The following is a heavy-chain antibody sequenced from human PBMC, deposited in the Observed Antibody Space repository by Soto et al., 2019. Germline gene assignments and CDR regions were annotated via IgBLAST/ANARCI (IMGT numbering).Heavy chain of an antibody. V-gene: IGHV3-30-3*01. CDR2: ISYDGSNK. J-gene: IGHJ4*02. D-gene: IGHD2-21*02. Sequence: GGSLRLSCAASGFTFSSYAMHWVRQAPGKGLEWVAVISYDGSNKYYADSVKGRFTISRDNSKNTLYLQMNSLRAEDTAVYYCARVGAYCGGDCYSGGEDYWGQGTLVTVSS. CDR3: ARVGAYCGGDCYSGGEDY. CDR1: GFTFSSYA.